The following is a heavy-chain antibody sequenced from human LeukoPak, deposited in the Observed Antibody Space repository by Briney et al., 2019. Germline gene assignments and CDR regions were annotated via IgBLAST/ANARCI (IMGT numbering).Heavy chain of an antibody. D-gene: IGHD3-10*01. Sequence: PSETLSLTCAVYGGSFSGYYWSWIRQPPGKGLEWIGEINHSGSTNYNPSLKSRVTISVDTSKNQFSLKLSSVTAADTAVYYCARDYRARSRSRQYFDYWGQGTLVTVSS. CDR3: ARDYRARSRSRQYFDY. J-gene: IGHJ4*02. CDR1: GGSFSGYY. CDR2: INHSGST. V-gene: IGHV4-34*01.